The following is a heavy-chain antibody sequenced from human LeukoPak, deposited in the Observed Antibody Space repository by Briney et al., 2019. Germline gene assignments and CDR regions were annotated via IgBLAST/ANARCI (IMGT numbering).Heavy chain of an antibody. CDR1: GGSISSYY. V-gene: IGHV4-59*08. D-gene: IGHD2-15*01. Sequence: SETLSLTCTFSGGSISSYYWSWIRQPPGKGLEWIGFIYYSGSTNYNPSLKSRVTISVDTSKNQFSLKLSSLTAADTAVYYCARHYCSGGSCYYFDYWGQGTLVTVSS. J-gene: IGHJ4*02. CDR3: ARHYCSGGSCYYFDY. CDR2: IYYSGST.